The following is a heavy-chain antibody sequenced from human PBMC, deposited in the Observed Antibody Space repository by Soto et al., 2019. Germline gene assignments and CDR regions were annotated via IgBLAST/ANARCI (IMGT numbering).Heavy chain of an antibody. CDR3: AKAVGYSSPYYYYYYMDV. CDR2: ISGSGGST. D-gene: IGHD6-13*01. J-gene: IGHJ6*03. CDR1: GFTFSSYA. Sequence: GGSLRLSCAASGFTFSSYAMSWVRQAPGKGLEWVSAISGSGGSTYYADSVKGRFTISRDNSKNTLYLQMNSLRAEDTAVYYCAKAVGYSSPYYYYYYMDVWGKGTTVTVSS. V-gene: IGHV3-23*01.